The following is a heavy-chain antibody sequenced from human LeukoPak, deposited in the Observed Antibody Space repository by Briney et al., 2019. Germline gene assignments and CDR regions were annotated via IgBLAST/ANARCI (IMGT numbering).Heavy chain of an antibody. J-gene: IGHJ4*02. Sequence: SETLSLTCTVSGGSISSYYWSWIRQPPGKGLEWIGYIYYSGSTTYNPSLRSRVTISVDTSKNQFSLKLSSVTAADTAVYYCARRAVGLATEDYWGQGTLVTVSS. V-gene: IGHV4-59*01. CDR3: ARRAVGLATEDY. D-gene: IGHD5-12*01. CDR1: GGSISSYY. CDR2: IYYSGST.